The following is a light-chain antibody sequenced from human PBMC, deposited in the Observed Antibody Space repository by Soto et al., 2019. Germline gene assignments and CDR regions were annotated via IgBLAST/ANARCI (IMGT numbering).Light chain of an antibody. Sequence: EIVLTQSPGTLSLSPGERATFSCRASQSVNSNLAWYHLKPGQAPRLLLYGASIRATDVPARFSGGGSGTEYTLTISSLQSEDFAVYYCQQYSNWPPITFGQGTRLEIK. V-gene: IGKV3-15*01. J-gene: IGKJ5*01. CDR2: GAS. CDR3: QQYSNWPPIT. CDR1: QSVNSN.